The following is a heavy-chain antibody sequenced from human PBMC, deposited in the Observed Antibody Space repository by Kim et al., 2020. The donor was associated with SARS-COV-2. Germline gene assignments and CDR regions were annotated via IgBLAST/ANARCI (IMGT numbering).Heavy chain of an antibody. V-gene: IGHV4-39*01. CDR3: ARRGGYSGSYREYFQH. CDR1: GGSISSSSYY. Sequence: SETLSLTCTVSGGSISSSSYYWGWIRQPPGKGLEWIGSIYYSGSTYYNPSLKSRVTISVDTSKNQFSLKLSSVTAADTAVYYCARRGGYSGSYREYFQHWGQGTLVTVSS. D-gene: IGHD1-26*01. J-gene: IGHJ1*01. CDR2: IYYSGST.